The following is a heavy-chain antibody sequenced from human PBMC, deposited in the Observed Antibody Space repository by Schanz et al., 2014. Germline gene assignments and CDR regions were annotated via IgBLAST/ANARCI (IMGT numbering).Heavy chain of an antibody. CDR3: TAQQLAYHYLNGMDV. D-gene: IGHD6-13*01. J-gene: IGHJ6*02. CDR2: IRSKPNNYAT. Sequence: EVQLAESGGGLVQPGGSLKLSCAASGFTFSASAMHWVRQAPGKGLEWAGHIRSKPNNYATEYAASMKGRFTISRDDSKNTTYLQKNSRKTEDTAVNYCTAQQLAYHYLNGMDVWGQGTTVTVS. CDR1: GFTFSASA. V-gene: IGHV3-73*02.